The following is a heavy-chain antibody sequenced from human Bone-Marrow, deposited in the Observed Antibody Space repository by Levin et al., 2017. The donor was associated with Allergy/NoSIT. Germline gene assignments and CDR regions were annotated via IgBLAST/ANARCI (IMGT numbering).Heavy chain of an antibody. CDR2: IIPIFGTA. D-gene: IGHD3-16*02. J-gene: IGHJ4*02. CDR3: ASGVARLHLGELSLSHFDY. Sequence: SVKVSCKASGGTFSSYAISWVRQAPGQGLEWMGGIIPIFGTANYAQKFQGRVTITADESTSTAYMELSSLRSEDTAVYYCASGVARLHLGELSLSHFDYWGQGTLVTVSS. V-gene: IGHV1-69*13. CDR1: GGTFSSYA.